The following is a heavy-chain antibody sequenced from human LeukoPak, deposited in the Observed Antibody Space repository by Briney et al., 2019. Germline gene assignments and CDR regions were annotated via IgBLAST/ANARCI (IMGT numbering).Heavy chain of an antibody. V-gene: IGHV4-30-4*08. CDR1: GGSISSGDYY. CDR3: ARGAKDFYDFWSN. D-gene: IGHD3-3*01. J-gene: IGHJ4*02. CDR2: IYYSGST. Sequence: SETLSLTCTVSGGSISSGDYYWSWIRQPPGRGLEWIGYIYYSGSTYQSPSLKSRVTISVDTSKNQFSLKLSSVTAADTAVYYCARGAKDFYDFWSNWGQGTLVTVSS.